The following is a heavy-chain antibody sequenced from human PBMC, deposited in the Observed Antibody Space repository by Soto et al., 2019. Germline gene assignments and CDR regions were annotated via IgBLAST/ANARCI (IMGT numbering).Heavy chain of an antibody. D-gene: IGHD1-26*01. CDR1: GYSFTSYW. J-gene: IGHJ6*02. V-gene: IGHV5-51*01. Sequence: PGASLKISCKGSGYSFTSYWIGWVRQMPGKGLEWMGIIYPGDSDTRYSPSFQGQVTISADKSISTAYLQWSSLKASDTAMYYCARYSGSYMEYDGMDVWGQGTTVTVSS. CDR2: IYPGDSDT. CDR3: ARYSGSYMEYDGMDV.